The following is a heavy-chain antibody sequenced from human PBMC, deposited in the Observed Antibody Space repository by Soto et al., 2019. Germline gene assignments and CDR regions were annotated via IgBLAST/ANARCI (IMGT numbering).Heavy chain of an antibody. CDR2: INHSGST. J-gene: IGHJ6*02. CDR1: GGSFSGYY. Sequence: SETLSLTCAVYGGSFSGYYWSWIRQPPGKGLEWIGEINHSGSTNYNPSLKSRVTISVDTSKNQFSLKLSSVTAADTAVYYCARGLNDILTDRRYYYGMDVWGQGTTVTVSS. V-gene: IGHV4-34*01. D-gene: IGHD3-9*01. CDR3: ARGLNDILTDRRYYYGMDV.